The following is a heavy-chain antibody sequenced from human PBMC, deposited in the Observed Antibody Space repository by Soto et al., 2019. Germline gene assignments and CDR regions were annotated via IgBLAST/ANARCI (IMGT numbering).Heavy chain of an antibody. CDR3: ARDLQADY. CDR1: GGTFSSYT. CDR2: IIPINGIA. V-gene: IGHV1-69*10. J-gene: IGHJ4*02. Sequence: SVKVSCKASGGTFSSYTISWVRQAPGQGLEWMGWIIPINGIAKYAQKFQGRVTITADTSASTAYMELSSLRSEDTAVYYCARDLQADYWGQGTLVTVSS.